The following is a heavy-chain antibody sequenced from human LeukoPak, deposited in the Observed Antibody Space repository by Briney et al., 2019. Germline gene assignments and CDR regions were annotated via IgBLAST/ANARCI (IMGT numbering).Heavy chain of an antibody. J-gene: IGHJ4*02. Sequence: ASVTVSCKVSGYTLTELSMHWVRQAPGKGLEWMGGFDPEDGETIYAQKFQGRVTMTEDTSTDTAYMELSSLRSEGTAVYYCATYYYDSSGYYYVSYFDYWGQGTLVTVSS. CDR2: FDPEDGET. D-gene: IGHD3-22*01. CDR3: ATYYYDSSGYYYVSYFDY. V-gene: IGHV1-24*01. CDR1: GYTLTELS.